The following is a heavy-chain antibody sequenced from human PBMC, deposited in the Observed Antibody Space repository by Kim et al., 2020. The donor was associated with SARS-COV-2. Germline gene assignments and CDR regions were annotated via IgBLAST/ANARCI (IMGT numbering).Heavy chain of an antibody. D-gene: IGHD6-13*01. CDR2: ISGSGGST. CDR3: AKDRDVAAANWFDP. J-gene: IGHJ5*02. V-gene: IGHV3-23*01. CDR1: GFTFSSYA. Sequence: LSLTCAASGFTFSSYAMSWVRQAPGKGLEWVSAISGSGGSTYYADSVKGRFTISRDNSKNTLYLQMNSLRAEDTAVYYCAKDRDVAAANWFDPWGQGTLVTVSS.